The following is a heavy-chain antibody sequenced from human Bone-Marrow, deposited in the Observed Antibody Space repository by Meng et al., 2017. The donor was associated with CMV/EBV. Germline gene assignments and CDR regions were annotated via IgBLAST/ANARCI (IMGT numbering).Heavy chain of an antibody. J-gene: IGHJ4*02. CDR3: SFGSGSYYGVPVNFDY. CDR2: IRSDGTNI. V-gene: IGHV3-30*02. D-gene: IGHD3-10*01. CDR1: GFIFSSYA. Sequence: GGSLRLSCAASGFIFSSYAMYWVRQAPGEGLQWVAFIRSDGTNIHYRDFVKGRFTISRDNSKNTLYLQMNSLRAEDTAVYYCSFGSGSYYGVPVNFDYWGQGTLVTVSS.